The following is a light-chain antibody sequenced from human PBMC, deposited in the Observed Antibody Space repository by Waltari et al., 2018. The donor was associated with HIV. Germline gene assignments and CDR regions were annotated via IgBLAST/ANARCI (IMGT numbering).Light chain of an antibody. CDR1: PSLLRNDGNNY. CDR2: LAS. V-gene: IGKV2-28*01. Sequence: DIVLTQSPLSLPVTPGESASLSCRASPSLLRNDGNNYLDWYVQKPGRSPQLLVYLASRRTSGVPERFSGTGSGTNFTLKIGRVEAADVGTYYCLQSLHTPRFSFGPGTRVDI. J-gene: IGKJ3*01. CDR3: LQSLHTPRFS.